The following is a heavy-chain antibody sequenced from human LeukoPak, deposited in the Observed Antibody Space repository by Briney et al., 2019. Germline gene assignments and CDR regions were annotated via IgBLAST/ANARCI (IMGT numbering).Heavy chain of an antibody. CDR2: IIPMFGTA. CDR1: GGTFSSYA. D-gene: IGHD6-13*01. Sequence: ASVKVSCRASGGTFSSYAISWVRQAPGQGLEWMGGIIPMFGTANYAQKFQDRVTITADKSTSTAYMELSSLRSEDTAVYYCARVVGLTGYSSSWYSGYYYYMDVWGRGTTVTVSS. J-gene: IGHJ6*03. CDR3: ARVVGLTGYSSSWYSGYYYYMDV. V-gene: IGHV1-69*06.